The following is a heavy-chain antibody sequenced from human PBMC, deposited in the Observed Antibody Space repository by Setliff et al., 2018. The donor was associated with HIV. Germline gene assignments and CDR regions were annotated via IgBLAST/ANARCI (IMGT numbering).Heavy chain of an antibody. Sequence: GGSLRLSCAASGLTVSSNYITWVRQAPGKGLEWVSVIYSGGSRYYADSVKGRFTISRDNAKNSLYLQMNSLRAEDTAVYYCARDRSPHWELVPEGAFDIWGQGTMVTVSS. CDR2: IYSGGSR. CDR3: ARDRSPHWELVPEGAFDI. D-gene: IGHD2-8*02. J-gene: IGHJ3*02. CDR1: GLTVSSNY. V-gene: IGHV3-66*01.